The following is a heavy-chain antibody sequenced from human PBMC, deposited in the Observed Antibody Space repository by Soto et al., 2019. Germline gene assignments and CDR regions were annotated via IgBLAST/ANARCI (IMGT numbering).Heavy chain of an antibody. CDR2: IYYSGST. CDR3: ASVGGFGATTIDY. J-gene: IGHJ4*02. V-gene: IGHV4-30-4*01. CDR1: GGSISSGDYY. D-gene: IGHD3-10*01. Sequence: QVQLQESGPGLVKPSQTLSLTCTVSGGSISSGDYYWSWIRQPPGKGLEWIGYIYYSGSTYYNPSLKSRVTISVDTSKNQFSLKLSSGTAADTAVYYCASVGGFGATTIDYWGQGTLVTVSS.